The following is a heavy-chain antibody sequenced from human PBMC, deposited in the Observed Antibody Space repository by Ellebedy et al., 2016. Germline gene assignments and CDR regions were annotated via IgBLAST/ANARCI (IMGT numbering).Heavy chain of an antibody. CDR1: GGSISSYY. V-gene: IGHV4-59*01. CDR2: IYYSGST. J-gene: IGHJ3*02. Sequence: SETLSLXXTVSGGSISSYYWSWIRQPPGKGLEWIGYIYYSGSTNYNPSLKSRVTISVDTSKNQFSLKLSSVTAADTAVYYCARATGNDAFDIWGQGTMVTVSS. D-gene: IGHD1-1*01. CDR3: ARATGNDAFDI.